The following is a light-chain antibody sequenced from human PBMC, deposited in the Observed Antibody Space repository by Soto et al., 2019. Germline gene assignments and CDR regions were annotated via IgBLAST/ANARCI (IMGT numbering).Light chain of an antibody. CDR1: QSVSIK. V-gene: IGKV3D-15*01. CDR3: QQHGQWPIT. J-gene: IGKJ5*01. Sequence: EIVMTQSPATLSVSPGERATLSRRAGQSVSIKLAWYQQKPGQAPRLLIYGISKRATDIPDRFSGSGSGTEFTLTISSLQPEDFATYYCQQHGQWPITFGQGTRLEIK. CDR2: GIS.